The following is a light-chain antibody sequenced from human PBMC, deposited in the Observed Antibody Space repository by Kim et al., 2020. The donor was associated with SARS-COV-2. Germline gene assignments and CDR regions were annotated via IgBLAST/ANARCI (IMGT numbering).Light chain of an antibody. CDR2: LNSDGSH. CDR1: SGHSSYA. V-gene: IGLV4-69*01. J-gene: IGLJ3*02. Sequence: ASVKRTCNLSSGHSSYAIAWHQQQPEKGPRYLMKLNSDGSHTKGDGLPDRFSGSSSGTERYLTISSLQSEDEADYYCQTWGTGIRVFGGGTQLTVL. CDR3: QTWGTGIRV.